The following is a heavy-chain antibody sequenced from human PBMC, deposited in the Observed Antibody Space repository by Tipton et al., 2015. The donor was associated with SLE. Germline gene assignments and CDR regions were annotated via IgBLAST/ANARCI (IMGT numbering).Heavy chain of an antibody. V-gene: IGHV4-59*08. J-gene: IGHJ6*02. Sequence: TLSLTCTVSGGSISSHYWSWIRQPPGKGLEWIGYIYYSGSTNYNPSLKSRVTISVDTSKNQFSLKLFSVTAADTAVYYCVRQGGTMGPYHRIDFWGQGTTVTVSS. CDR2: IYYSGST. CDR1: GGSISSHY. D-gene: IGHD4/OR15-4a*01. CDR3: VRQGGTMGPYHRIDF.